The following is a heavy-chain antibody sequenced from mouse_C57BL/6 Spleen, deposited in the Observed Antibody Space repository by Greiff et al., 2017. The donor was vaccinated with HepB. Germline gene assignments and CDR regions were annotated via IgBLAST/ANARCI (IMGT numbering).Heavy chain of an antibody. D-gene: IGHD2-3*01. CDR1: GFTFSDYG. Sequence: EVKLMESGGGLVKPGGSLKLSCAASGFTFSDYGMHWVRQAPEKGLEWVAYISSGSSTIYYADTVKGRFTISRDKAKNTLFLQMTSLRSEDTAMYYCARRVGYDYWYFDVWGTGTTVTVSS. J-gene: IGHJ1*03. V-gene: IGHV5-17*01. CDR2: ISSGSSTI. CDR3: ARRVGYDYWYFDV.